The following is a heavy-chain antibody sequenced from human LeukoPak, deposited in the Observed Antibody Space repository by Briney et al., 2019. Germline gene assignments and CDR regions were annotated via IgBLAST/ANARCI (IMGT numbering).Heavy chain of an antibody. CDR1: GFTFSSYW. D-gene: IGHD3-16*01. Sequence: PGGSLRLSCAASGFTFSSYWMSWVRQAPGKGLEWVANIKQDGSEKYYVDSVKGRFTISRDNAKNSLYLQMNSLRAEDAAVYYCAGAWGARDAFDIWGQGTMVTVSS. CDR3: AGAWGARDAFDI. J-gene: IGHJ3*02. CDR2: IKQDGSEK. V-gene: IGHV3-7*01.